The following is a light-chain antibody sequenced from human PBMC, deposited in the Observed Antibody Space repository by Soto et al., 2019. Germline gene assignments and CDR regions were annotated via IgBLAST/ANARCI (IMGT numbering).Light chain of an antibody. J-gene: IGKJ1*01. Sequence: EIVLTQSPGTLSLSPGEIATLSCRASQSVSSNYLAWYQQKPGQAPRLLIYGASSSATGIPDRFSGSGSGTDFTLTISRLEPEDFAVYYCQHYGSSLWTFGQGTKVDIK. CDR1: QSVSSNY. CDR2: GAS. CDR3: QHYGSSLWT. V-gene: IGKV3-20*01.